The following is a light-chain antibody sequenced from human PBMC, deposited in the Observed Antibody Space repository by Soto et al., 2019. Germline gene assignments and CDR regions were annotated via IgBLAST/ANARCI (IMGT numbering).Light chain of an antibody. V-gene: IGKV1-33*01. CDR2: DAS. J-gene: IGKJ5*01. Sequence: DIQMTQSPSSPSASVGDRVTITCQASQDISNYLNWYQQKPGKAPKLLIYDASNLETGVPSRFSGSGSGTDFTFTISSLQPEDIATYYCQQYYNLPITFGQGTRLEIK. CDR1: QDISNY. CDR3: QQYYNLPIT.